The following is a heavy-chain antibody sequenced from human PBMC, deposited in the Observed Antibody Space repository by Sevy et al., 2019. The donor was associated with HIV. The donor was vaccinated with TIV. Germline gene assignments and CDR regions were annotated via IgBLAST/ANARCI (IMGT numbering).Heavy chain of an antibody. CDR3: ARSSGYSYGDFDY. V-gene: IGHV4-59*01. CDR1: GGSISSNY. CDR2: IYSSGSS. Sequence: SETLSLTCTVSGGSISSNYWSWIRQPPGKGLEWIGYIYSSGSSYNPSLKSRVSISMDTSKNQFSLRLNSVTAADTAVYYCARSSGYSYGDFDYWGQGPLVTVSS. J-gene: IGHJ4*02. D-gene: IGHD5-18*01.